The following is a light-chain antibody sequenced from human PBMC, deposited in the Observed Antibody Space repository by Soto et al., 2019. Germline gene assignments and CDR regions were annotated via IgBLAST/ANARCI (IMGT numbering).Light chain of an antibody. CDR3: QQCYSSSPP. CDR1: QSISNH. CDR2: AAS. Sequence: DIQMTQSPSSLSASVEDRVIITCRASQSISNHVHWYQQKPVKAPKLLIFAASSLQSGVPSRFRGSRSGPDFTLIIYSLRPEDFATYYCQQCYSSSPPFGQGTKVDIK. J-gene: IGKJ1*01. V-gene: IGKV1-39*01.